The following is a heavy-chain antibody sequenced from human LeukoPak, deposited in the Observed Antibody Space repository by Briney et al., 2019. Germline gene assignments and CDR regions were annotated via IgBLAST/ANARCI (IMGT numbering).Heavy chain of an antibody. D-gene: IGHD5-24*01. CDR3: ARSTVEMATSGFFDY. CDR1: GYTFTGCY. V-gene: IGHV1-2*02. Sequence: ASVKVSCKASGYTFTGCYMHWVRQAPGQGLEWMGWINPNSGGTNYAQKFQGRVTMTRDTSISTAYMELSRLRSDDTAVYYCARSTVEMATSGFFDYWGQGTLVTVSS. CDR2: INPNSGGT. J-gene: IGHJ4*02.